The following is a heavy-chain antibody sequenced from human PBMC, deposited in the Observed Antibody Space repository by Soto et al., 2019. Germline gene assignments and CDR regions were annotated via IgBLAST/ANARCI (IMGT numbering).Heavy chain of an antibody. J-gene: IGHJ6*02. CDR1: GFPFSSYG. CDR3: AKDYYYDSSGPPKRYYGMDV. Sequence: LRLSCAASGFPFSSYGMHWVRQAPGKGLEWVAVISYDGSNKYYADSVKGRFTISRDNSKNTLYLQMNSLRAEDTAVYYCAKDYYYDSSGPPKRYYGMDVWGQGTTVTVS. CDR2: ISYDGSNK. V-gene: IGHV3-30*18. D-gene: IGHD3-22*01.